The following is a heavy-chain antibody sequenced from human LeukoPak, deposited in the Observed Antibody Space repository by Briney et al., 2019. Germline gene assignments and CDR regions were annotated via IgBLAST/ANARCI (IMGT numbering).Heavy chain of an antibody. CDR3: VRDGGSYSDIAEYFQH. V-gene: IGHV4-61*01. CDR2: IYHSGNT. Sequence: PSETLSLTCTVSGGSVSSGPYYWSWIRQPPGKGLEWIGYIYHSGNTNYNPSLKSRVTISVDRSKNQFSLKLSSVTAADTAVYYCVRDGGSYSDIAEYFQHWGQGTLVTVSA. CDR1: GGSVSSGPYY. J-gene: IGHJ1*01. D-gene: IGHD4-17*01.